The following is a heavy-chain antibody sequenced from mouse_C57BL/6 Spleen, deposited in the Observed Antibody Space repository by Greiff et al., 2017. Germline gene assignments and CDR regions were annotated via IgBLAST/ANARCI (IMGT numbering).Heavy chain of an antibody. D-gene: IGHD3-2*02. V-gene: IGHV1-82*01. J-gene: IGHJ3*01. CDR3: AREQTAQATWFAY. Sequence: QVQLQQSGAELVKPGASVKISCKASGYAFSSYWMNWVKQRPGKGLEWIGRIYPGDGDTNYNGKFKGKATLTADKSSSTAYMQLSSLTSEDSAVYFCAREQTAQATWFAYWGQGTLVTVSA. CDR1: GYAFSSYW. CDR2: IYPGDGDT.